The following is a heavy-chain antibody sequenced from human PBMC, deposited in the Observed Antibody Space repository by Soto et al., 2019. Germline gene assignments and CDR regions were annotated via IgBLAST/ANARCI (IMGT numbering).Heavy chain of an antibody. D-gene: IGHD6-6*01. Sequence: QVQLVQSGAEVQKPGASMKVSCKASGYTFTSYDINWVRQATGQGLEWMGWMNPNSGNTGYAQKFQGRVTMTRNTSISTAYMELSSLRSEDTAVYYCARENKQLRWFDPWGQGTLVTVSS. CDR3: ARENKQLRWFDP. J-gene: IGHJ5*02. V-gene: IGHV1-8*01. CDR2: MNPNSGNT. CDR1: GYTFTSYD.